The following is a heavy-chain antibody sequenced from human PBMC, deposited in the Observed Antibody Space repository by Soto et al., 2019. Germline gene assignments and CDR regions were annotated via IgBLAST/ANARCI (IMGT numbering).Heavy chain of an antibody. CDR3: ARHNALLVLH. J-gene: IGHJ4*02. D-gene: IGHD3-3*02. Sequence: QLQLQESGPGLVKPSETLSLTCTVSGGSISSSSYYWGWIRQPPGKGLEWIGSIYYSGSTYYNPSLKXPVPIXXDTSKNQFSLKLSSVTAADTAVYYCARHNALLVLHWGQGTLVTVSS. CDR1: GGSISSSSYY. V-gene: IGHV4-39*01. CDR2: IYYSGST.